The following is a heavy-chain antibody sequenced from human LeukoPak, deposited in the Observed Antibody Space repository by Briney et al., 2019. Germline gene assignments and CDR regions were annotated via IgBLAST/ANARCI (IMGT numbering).Heavy chain of an antibody. CDR2: IYYSGST. Sequence: SETLSLTCTVSGYSITTGYYWSWIRQPPGKGLEWIGYIYYSGSTNYNPSLKSRVTISVDTSKNQFSLKLSSVTAADTAVYYCARLPPNRYSSSWYLDYWGQGTLVTVSS. CDR3: ARLPPNRYSSSWYLDY. J-gene: IGHJ4*02. CDR1: GYSITTGYY. V-gene: IGHV4-59*08. D-gene: IGHD6-13*01.